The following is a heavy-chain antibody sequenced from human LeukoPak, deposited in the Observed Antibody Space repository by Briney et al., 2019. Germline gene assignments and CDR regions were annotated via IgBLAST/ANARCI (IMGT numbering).Heavy chain of an antibody. CDR3: ASRYCPIPDVSFLGEF. J-gene: IGHJ4*02. Sequence: SETLTLTCTVSGATMSSDSYCWGWNPQPPGKGLESLASVYGTDSIYYNPTLQSLVSMSVDTSRNQILLKLNSVTASDTAVYFCASRYCPIPDVSFLGEFWGQGTLVTVSS. D-gene: IGHD2-8*01. CDR1: GATMSSDSYC. CDR2: VYGTDSI. V-gene: IGHV4-39*01.